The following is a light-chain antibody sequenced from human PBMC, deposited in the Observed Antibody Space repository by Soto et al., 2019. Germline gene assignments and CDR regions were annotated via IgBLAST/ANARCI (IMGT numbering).Light chain of an antibody. CDR3: QQYGSSLRFT. J-gene: IGKJ3*01. CDR2: GAS. Sequence: EIVLTQSPGTLSLSPGERATLSCRASQSVSSSYLAWYQQKPGQAPSLLIYGASSRATGIPDRFSGSGSGTDFTLTISRLEPEDFALYYCQQYGSSLRFTFGPGTKVDIK. V-gene: IGKV3-20*01. CDR1: QSVSSSY.